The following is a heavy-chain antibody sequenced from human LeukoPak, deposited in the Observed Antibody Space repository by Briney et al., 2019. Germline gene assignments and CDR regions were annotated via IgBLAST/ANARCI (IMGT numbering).Heavy chain of an antibody. J-gene: IGHJ4*02. CDR3: AENRDSSDYPRDFDF. CDR1: GFTFSSYG. D-gene: IGHD3-22*01. Sequence: PGGSLRLSCAAFGFTFSSYGMHWVRQTPGKGLEWVAFIRHDGSYQQYADSVKGRFTVSRDNSKDMVYLQMNSLRTEDTAVYYCAENRDSSDYPRDFDFWGQGTLVTVSS. V-gene: IGHV3-30*02. CDR2: IRHDGSYQ.